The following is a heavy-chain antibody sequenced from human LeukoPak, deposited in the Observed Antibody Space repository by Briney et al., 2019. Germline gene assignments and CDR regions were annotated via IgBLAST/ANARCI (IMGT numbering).Heavy chain of an antibody. Sequence: SETLSLTCPVSGGSITSYYWTWIRQPPGKGLEWIGNIYYSGSTKSNPSLNSRVTISVDTSKNQFSLELRSVTAADTAVYYCARTSRHYYGSGSDLTPWPAEMDVWGQGTTVIVSS. CDR2: IYYSGST. J-gene: IGHJ6*02. CDR3: ARTSRHYYGSGSDLTPWPAEMDV. V-gene: IGHV4-59*01. CDR1: GGSITSYY. D-gene: IGHD3-10*01.